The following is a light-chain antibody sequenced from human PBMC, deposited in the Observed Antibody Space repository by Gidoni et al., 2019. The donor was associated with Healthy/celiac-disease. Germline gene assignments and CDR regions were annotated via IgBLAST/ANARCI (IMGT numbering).Light chain of an antibody. J-gene: IGKJ1*01. CDR3: QQYNNWPPVT. CDR1: KSVSST. CDR2: GAS. V-gene: IGKV3-15*01. Sequence: EIVMTQSPATLSVSPGERATLSCRASKSVSSTLAWYQQKPGQAPRLLIYGASTRATGIPARFSGSGSGTEFTLTISSLQSEDFAVYYCQQYNNWPPVTFGQGTKVEIK.